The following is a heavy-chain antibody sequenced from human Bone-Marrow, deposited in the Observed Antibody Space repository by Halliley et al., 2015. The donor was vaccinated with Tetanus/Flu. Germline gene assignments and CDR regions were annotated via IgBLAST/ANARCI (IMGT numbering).Heavy chain of an antibody. CDR3: ASQPSSHVGYPSGDQNDY. CDR2: IYPGNSDV. V-gene: IGHV5-51*03. Sequence: QLVQSGAEVKKPGESLKISCEASGYSFATYWIGWVRQMPGKGLEWMGIIYPGNSDVRYSPSFQGQLTISADKSISTAYLQWSSLKASDPAMYYCASQPSSHVGYPSGDQNDYWGQGTLVTVSS. CDR1: GYSFATYW. J-gene: IGHJ4*02. D-gene: IGHD4-17*01.